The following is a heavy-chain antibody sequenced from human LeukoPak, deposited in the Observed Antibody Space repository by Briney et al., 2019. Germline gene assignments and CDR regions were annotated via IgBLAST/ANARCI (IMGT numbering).Heavy chain of an antibody. V-gene: IGHV4-39*01. Sequence: SETLSLTCTVSGGSISSSSYYWGWIRQPPGKGLEWIGSIYYSGSTYYNPSLKSRVTISVDTSKNQFSLKLSSVTAADTAVYYCARHSSSGWDLNWFDPWGQGTLVTVSS. D-gene: IGHD6-19*01. CDR3: ARHSSSGWDLNWFDP. CDR1: GGSISSSSYY. CDR2: IYYSGST. J-gene: IGHJ5*02.